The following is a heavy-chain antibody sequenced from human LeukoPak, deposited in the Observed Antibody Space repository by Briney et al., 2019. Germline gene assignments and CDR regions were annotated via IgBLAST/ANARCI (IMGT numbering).Heavy chain of an antibody. CDR1: GFTFSSYW. CDR3: TRDLMDYDVSTGLHHYYMDV. J-gene: IGHJ6*02. CDR2: ISGDGRNI. V-gene: IGHV3-74*01. Sequence: GGSLRLSCVASGFTFSSYWVHWVRQDPRKGLVWVSRISGDGRNINYADSVRGRFTISRDNAKNTLYLQMNTLRVEDTAVYYCTRDLMDYDVSTGLHHYYMDVWGQGTTVTVSS. D-gene: IGHD3-9*01.